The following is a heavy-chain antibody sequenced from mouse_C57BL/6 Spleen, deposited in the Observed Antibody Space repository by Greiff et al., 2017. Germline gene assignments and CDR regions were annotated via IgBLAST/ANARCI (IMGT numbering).Heavy chain of an antibody. V-gene: IGHV3-6*01. CDR2: ISYDGRN. CDR3: AREDGMGTTKAMDY. D-gene: IGHD2-2*01. CDR1: GYSITRGYY. Sequence: ESGPGLVKPSQSLSLTCSVTGYSITRGYYWNWIRQFPGTKLEWMGYISYDGRNNSKQSLKNRISITRDTSKNQFFLKWNSVTTEDTTTEDCAREDGMGTTKAMDYWGQGTSVTVSS. J-gene: IGHJ4*01.